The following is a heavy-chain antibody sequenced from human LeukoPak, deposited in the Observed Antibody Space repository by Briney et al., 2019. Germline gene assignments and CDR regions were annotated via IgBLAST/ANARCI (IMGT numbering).Heavy chain of an antibody. CDR2: ISAYNGNT. CDR3: ARVIGYSYEKNDAFDI. D-gene: IGHD5-18*01. V-gene: IGHV1-18*01. CDR1: GYTFTIYG. Sequence: EASVKVSFKASGYTFTIYGISWVRQAPGQGLEWMGWISAYNGNTNYAQKLQGRVTMTTDTSTSTAYMELRSLRSDDTAVYYCARVIGYSYEKNDAFDIWGQGTMVTVSS. J-gene: IGHJ3*02.